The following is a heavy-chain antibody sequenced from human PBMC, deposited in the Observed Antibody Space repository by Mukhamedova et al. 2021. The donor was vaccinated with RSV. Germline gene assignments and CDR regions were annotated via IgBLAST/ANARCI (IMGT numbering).Heavy chain of an antibody. CDR2: INPSSGGA. D-gene: IGHD2-15*01. CDR3: ARVGGYYDGMEV. V-gene: IGHV1-2*02. J-gene: IGHJ6*02. Sequence: GWINPSSGGANYAQEFQGRVTMTRDTSISTAYMELSSLRSDDTAVYYCARVGGYYDGMEVWGQGTTVNVSS.